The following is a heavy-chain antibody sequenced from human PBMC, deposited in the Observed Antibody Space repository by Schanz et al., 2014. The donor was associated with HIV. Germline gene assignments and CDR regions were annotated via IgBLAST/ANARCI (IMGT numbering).Heavy chain of an antibody. CDR2: ISYDGSNK. D-gene: IGHD3-22*01. V-gene: IGHV3-30*18. Sequence: QVQLVESGGGVVQPGMYLTLSCAASGFTFSNFGRHWVRQAPGKGLDWEALISYDGSNKYYSDSVKGRFTISRDNSRNTLYLEMNSLRADDTAVYYCAKDRFEHFYYSTGPYDYFDHWGRGTLVTVSS. CDR1: GFTFSNFG. J-gene: IGHJ4*02. CDR3: AKDRFEHFYYSTGPYDYFDH.